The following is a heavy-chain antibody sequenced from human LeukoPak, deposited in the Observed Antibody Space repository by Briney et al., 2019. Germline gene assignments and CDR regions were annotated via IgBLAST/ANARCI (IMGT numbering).Heavy chain of an antibody. Sequence: GGSRRLSCAASGFTFSSYWMSWVRQAPGKGLEWVANIKQDGSEKYYVDSVKGRLTISRDNAKNTLYLQMNSLRAEDTAIYYCVGGYDPHYWGQGTLVTVSS. D-gene: IGHD3-16*01. J-gene: IGHJ4*02. CDR2: IKQDGSEK. V-gene: IGHV3-7*04. CDR3: VGGYDPHY. CDR1: GFTFSSYW.